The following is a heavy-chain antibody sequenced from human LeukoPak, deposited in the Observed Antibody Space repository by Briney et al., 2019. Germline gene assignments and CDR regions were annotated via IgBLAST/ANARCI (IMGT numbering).Heavy chain of an antibody. CDR2: IHPNSGGP. D-gene: IGHD1-1*01. CDR3: ARGRDTSETTPPLAY. J-gene: IGHJ4*02. Sequence: GASVKVSCKASGYTFTGYYMHWVRQAPGQGLEWMGWIHPNSGGPNYAQKFQGRVTMTRDTSVNTVYMDLSRLTSDDTAVYYCARGRDTSETTPPLAYWGQGTLVTVSS. CDR1: GYTFTGYY. V-gene: IGHV1-2*02.